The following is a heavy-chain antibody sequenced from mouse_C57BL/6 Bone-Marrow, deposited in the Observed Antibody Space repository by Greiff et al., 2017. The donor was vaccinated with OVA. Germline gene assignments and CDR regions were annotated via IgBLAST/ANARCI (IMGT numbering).Heavy chain of an antibody. CDR2: IYPGSGNT. V-gene: IGHV1-76*01. D-gene: IGHD2-4*01. Sequence: QVQLQQSGAELVRPGASVKLSCTASGYTFTDYYINWVKQRPGQGLEWIARIYPGSGNTYYNEKFKGKATLTAEKSSSTAYMQISSLTSEDSAVYFCARPPLYYDYDGFDYWGQGTTLTVSS. CDR3: ARPPLYYDYDGFDY. CDR1: GYTFTDYY. J-gene: IGHJ2*01.